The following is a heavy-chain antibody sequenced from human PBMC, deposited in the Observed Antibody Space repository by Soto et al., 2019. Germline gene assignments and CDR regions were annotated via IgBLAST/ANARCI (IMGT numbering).Heavy chain of an antibody. D-gene: IGHD6-13*01. CDR3: ARVVAAAEYNWFDP. J-gene: IGHJ5*02. CDR2: IIPIFGTA. Sequence: QVQLVQSGAEVKKPGSSVKVSCKASGGTFSSYAISWVRQAPGQGLEWMGGIIPIFGTANYAQKFQGRVTITADESTSPAYMELSIRRSADTAVYYCARVVAAAEYNWFDPWGQGTLVTVSS. V-gene: IGHV1-69*01. CDR1: GGTFSSYA.